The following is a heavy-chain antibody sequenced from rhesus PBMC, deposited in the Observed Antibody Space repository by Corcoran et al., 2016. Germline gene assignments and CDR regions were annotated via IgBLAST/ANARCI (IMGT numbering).Heavy chain of an antibody. V-gene: IGHV4-127*01. CDR3: TRDAYYVLDY. CDR1: GYSISSGYG. J-gene: IGHJ4*01. CDR2: IGGSRGRN. D-gene: IGHD2-2*01. Sequence: QVQLQESGPGLVKPSDTLSLTCTVSGYSISSGYGWSWLRQPPGKGLEWIGYIGGSRGRNNYNPSLKSRVTISKDTSRNQFSLKLTSVTAADTAVYYWTRDAYYVLDYWGQGVLVTVSA.